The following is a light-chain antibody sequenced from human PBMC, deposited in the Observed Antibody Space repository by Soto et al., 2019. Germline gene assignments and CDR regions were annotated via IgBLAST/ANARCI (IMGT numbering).Light chain of an antibody. CDR3: CSFTFSATYV. CDR2: DVN. V-gene: IGLV2-14*03. J-gene: IGLJ1*01. CDR1: STDIGRYDH. Sequence: QSALTQPASVSASRGQSITISCTGTSTDIGRYDHVSWYQQHPGKAPKVLIYDVNNRPSGISNRFSGSKSGNTASLTISGLQADDEADYYCCSFTFSATYVFGAGTKLTVL.